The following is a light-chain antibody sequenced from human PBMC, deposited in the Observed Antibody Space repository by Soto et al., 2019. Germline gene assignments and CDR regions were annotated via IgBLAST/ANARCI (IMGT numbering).Light chain of an antibody. J-gene: IGKJ2*01. Sequence: EIVLTQSPGTMSLSPGQRATLSCRASETISRSYVAWYQQTPGRPPRLVIYDASSRATGIPDRFSGSGSGTDFSLNISRLEPEDFAVYYCQQFVESPFTFGQGTKLEIK. CDR1: ETISRSY. CDR3: QQFVESPFT. CDR2: DAS. V-gene: IGKV3-20*01.